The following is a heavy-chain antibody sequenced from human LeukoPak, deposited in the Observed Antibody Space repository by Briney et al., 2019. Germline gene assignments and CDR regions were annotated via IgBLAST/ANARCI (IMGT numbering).Heavy chain of an antibody. CDR3: ARGPGQLGGFDY. V-gene: IGHV3-33*01. CDR2: IWYDGSNK. J-gene: IGHJ4*02. D-gene: IGHD6-6*01. Sequence: GGSLRLSCAASGFTFSSYGMHWVRQAPGKGLEWVAVIWYDGSNKYYADSVKGRFTISRDNSKNTLYLQMNSLRAEDTAVYYCARGPGQLGGFDYWGQGTLVTVSS. CDR1: GFTFSSYG.